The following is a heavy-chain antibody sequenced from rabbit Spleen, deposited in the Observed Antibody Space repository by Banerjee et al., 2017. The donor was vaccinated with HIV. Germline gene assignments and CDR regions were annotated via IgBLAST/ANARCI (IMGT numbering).Heavy chain of an antibody. V-gene: IGHV1S40*01. Sequence: QSLEESGGGLVQPEGSLKLSCSASVFSFSNKAVMCWVRQAPGKGLEWIACINTATGKAVDATWAKGRFTISRTSSTTVTIQMTRLTAADSAAYLCARDLVAVIGWNFSLWGPGTLVTVS. D-gene: IGHD1-1*01. J-gene: IGHJ4*01. CDR3: ARDLVAVIGWNFSL. CDR2: INTATGKA. CDR1: VFSFSNKAV.